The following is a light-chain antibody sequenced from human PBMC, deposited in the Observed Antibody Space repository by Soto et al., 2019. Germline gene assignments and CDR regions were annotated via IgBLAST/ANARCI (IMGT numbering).Light chain of an antibody. Sequence: DIQMTQSPSSLSASVGDRVTITCRASQGISDYLAWYQQKPGKVPKLLIRAASTLQLGVPSRFSGSGSGTDFTLTISSPQPEDVATYYCQKYNSDSLTFGGGTKVEIK. CDR1: QGISDY. CDR2: AAS. V-gene: IGKV1-27*01. J-gene: IGKJ4*01. CDR3: QKYNSDSLT.